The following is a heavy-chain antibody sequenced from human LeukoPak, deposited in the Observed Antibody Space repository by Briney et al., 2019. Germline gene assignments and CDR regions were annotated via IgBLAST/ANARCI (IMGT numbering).Heavy chain of an antibody. J-gene: IGHJ4*02. CDR2: INPNSGGT. CDR1: GYTFTGYY. V-gene: IGHV1-2*02. Sequence: ASVKVSRKASGYTFTGYYMHWVRQAPGQGLEWMGWINPNSGGTNYAQKFQGRVTMTRDTSISTAYMELSRLRSDDTAVYYCARGVAGTVHFDYWGQGTLVTVSS. D-gene: IGHD6-19*01. CDR3: ARGVAGTVHFDY.